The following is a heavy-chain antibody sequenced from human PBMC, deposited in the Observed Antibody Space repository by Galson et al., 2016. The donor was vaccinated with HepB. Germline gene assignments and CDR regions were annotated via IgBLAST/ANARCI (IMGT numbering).Heavy chain of an antibody. D-gene: IGHD6-19*01. Sequence: SLRLSCAASGFTFSDYSMSWVRQAPGKGLEWISYISSTSTAIYYADSVKGRFTVSRDNARNSLYLQMSSLRAEDTAFYYCARDKDSSNRYFFGLWGQGTLVTVSS. CDR1: GFTFSDYS. CDR2: ISSTSTAI. J-gene: IGHJ4*02. V-gene: IGHV3-48*04. CDR3: ARDKDSSNRYFFGL.